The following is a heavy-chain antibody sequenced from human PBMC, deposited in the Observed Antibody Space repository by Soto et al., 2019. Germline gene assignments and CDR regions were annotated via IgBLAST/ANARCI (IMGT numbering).Heavy chain of an antibody. CDR2: ISGSGGST. CDR3: LKEYDSSGYYPDY. V-gene: IGHV3-23*01. CDR1: GFTFSKYA. J-gene: IGHJ4*02. Sequence: GGSLRLSCAASGFTFSKYALTWVRQAPGKGLEWVSVISGSGGSTYFADSVKGRFTISRDNSKNTMYLQMSSLRAEDTAVYYCLKEYDSSGYYPDYCGQGSLVTVSS. D-gene: IGHD3-22*01.